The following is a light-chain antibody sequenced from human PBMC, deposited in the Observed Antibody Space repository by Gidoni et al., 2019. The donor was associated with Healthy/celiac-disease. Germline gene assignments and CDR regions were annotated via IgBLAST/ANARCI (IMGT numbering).Light chain of an antibody. J-gene: IGKJ2*01. CDR2: GAS. Sequence: ETVITHSPATLSVSPGERATLSCRASQSVSSNLAWYQQKPGQAPRLLIYGASTRATGIPARFSGSGSGTEFTLTISSLQSEDFAVYYCQQYNNWPPYTFGQGTKLEIK. V-gene: IGKV3-15*01. CDR3: QQYNNWPPYT. CDR1: QSVSSN.